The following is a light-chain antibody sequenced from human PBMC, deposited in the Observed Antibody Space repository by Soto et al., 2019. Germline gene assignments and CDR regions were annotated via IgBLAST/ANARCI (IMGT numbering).Light chain of an antibody. CDR3: QQRQYWPPIT. J-gene: IGKJ5*01. CDR2: DTS. V-gene: IGKV3-11*01. Sequence: VLTQSPATLSLSPGERATLSCRASQSVSSYLAWYQQKPGQAPRILIHDTSNRATGVPARFSGSGSGTDFTLTISSLEPEDCAIYYCQQRQYWPPITFGQGTRLEIK. CDR1: QSVSSY.